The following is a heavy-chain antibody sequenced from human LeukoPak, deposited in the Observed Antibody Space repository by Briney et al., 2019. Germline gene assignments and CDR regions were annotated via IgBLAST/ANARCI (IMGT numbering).Heavy chain of an antibody. Sequence: GPSLRLSCAESGFIFNNYAMSWVRQAPGKGLEWVSSISGTGVTAYYADSVKGRFAISRDNSKNTLYLQMSSLRAEGTALYYCAKDQRFGDLDDYRGQGTLVTVSS. V-gene: IGHV3-23*01. CDR2: ISGTGVTA. J-gene: IGHJ4*02. CDR1: GFIFNNYA. CDR3: AKDQRFGDLDDY. D-gene: IGHD3-10*01.